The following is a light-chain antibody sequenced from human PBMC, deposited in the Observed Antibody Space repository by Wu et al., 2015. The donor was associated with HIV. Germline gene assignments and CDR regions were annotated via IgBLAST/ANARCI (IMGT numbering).Light chain of an antibody. CDR1: QSVSNF. CDR3: QHRFTWPLT. J-gene: IGKJ5*01. Sequence: EIVLTQSPDTLSLSPGERATLSCRANQSVSNFFAWYQQKPGQAPRLLIYDAVSRATGIPARFSGSGFGTDFSLTISSLEPEDSAAYYCQHRFTWPLTFGQGTRLEIK. V-gene: IGKV3-11*01. CDR2: DAV.